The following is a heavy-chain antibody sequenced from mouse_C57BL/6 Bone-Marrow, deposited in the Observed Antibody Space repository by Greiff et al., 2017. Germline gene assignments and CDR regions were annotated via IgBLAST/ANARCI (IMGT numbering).Heavy chain of an antibody. CDR3: ARPPHYGNYPWFAY. D-gene: IGHD2-1*01. V-gene: IGHV1-81*01. Sequence: QVHVKQSGAELARPGASVKLSCKASGYTFTRYGISWVKQSTGQSLEWIGEINPRSGNTYYNEKFKGKATLTADKSSSTAYMELRSLTSEDSAVYFCARPPHYGNYPWFAYWGQGTLVTVSA. CDR1: GYTFTRYG. J-gene: IGHJ3*01. CDR2: INPRSGNT.